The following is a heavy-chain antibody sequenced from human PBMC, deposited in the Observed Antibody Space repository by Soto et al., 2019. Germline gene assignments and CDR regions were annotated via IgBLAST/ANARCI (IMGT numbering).Heavy chain of an antibody. D-gene: IGHD3-22*01. CDR2: IIPMFGTA. Sequence: QVQLVQSGAEVKKPGSSVKVSCKASGDTFSSYAINWVRQAPGQGLEWMGGIIPMFGTANYAQKFKGRGAITAGESTSTVYMELSSMRSEDTAVYYWERGGAPHYSDCSGYYSPLDYWGQGTLVTVSS. CDR1: GDTFSSYA. J-gene: IGHJ4*02. CDR3: ERGGAPHYSDCSGYYSPLDY. V-gene: IGHV1-69*01.